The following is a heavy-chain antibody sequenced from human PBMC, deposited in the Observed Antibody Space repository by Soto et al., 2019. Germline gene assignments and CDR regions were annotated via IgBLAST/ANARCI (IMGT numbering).Heavy chain of an antibody. D-gene: IGHD3-10*01. Sequence: GGSLRLSCAGSGFTFRWFGMNWVRQAPGKGLEWVARISNDGSNEYYVDSVKGRFTISRDNSKNTLYLQMDSLRAEDAAVYYCAKGEVRGIIPSYFDYWGLGTLVTVSS. V-gene: IGHV3-30*18. J-gene: IGHJ4*02. CDR3: AKGEVRGIIPSYFDY. CDR1: GFTFRWFG. CDR2: ISNDGSNE.